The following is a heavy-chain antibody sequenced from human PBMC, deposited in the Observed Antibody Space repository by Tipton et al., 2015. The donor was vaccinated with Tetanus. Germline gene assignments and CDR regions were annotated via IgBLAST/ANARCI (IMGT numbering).Heavy chain of an antibody. CDR1: GVSIRNGGYS. V-gene: IGHV4-30-2*01. CDR2: TYHTGGT. J-gene: IGHJ4*02. D-gene: IGHD1-1*01. CDR3: ARAPYNSPGKYYFDY. Sequence: GLVKPSQTLSLTCDVSGVSIRNGGYSWSWIRQPPGKGLEWIGYTYHTGGTYYNPPLKSRVTISVDRSNNQFSLELTSVTAADTAVYYCARAPYNSPGKYYFDYWGQGILVTVSS.